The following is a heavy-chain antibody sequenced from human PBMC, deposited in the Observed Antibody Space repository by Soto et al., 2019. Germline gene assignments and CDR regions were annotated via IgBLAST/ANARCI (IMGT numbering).Heavy chain of an antibody. CDR3: ARDFYRDSSSSDWFDP. CDR2: IWYDGSNK. V-gene: IGHV3-33*01. CDR1: GFTFISYG. J-gene: IGHJ5*02. D-gene: IGHD6-6*01. Sequence: GGSLRLSCAASGFTFISYGMHWVLQAPCKGLEWVAVIWYDGSNKYYADSVKGRFTISRDNSKNTLYLQMNSLRAEDTAVYYCARDFYRDSSSSDWFDPWGQGTLVTVSS.